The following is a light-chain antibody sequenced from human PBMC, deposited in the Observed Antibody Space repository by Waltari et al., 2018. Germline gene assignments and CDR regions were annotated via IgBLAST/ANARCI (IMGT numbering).Light chain of an antibody. CDR3: QQYGRSVLT. CDR1: QSVSSTY. CDR2: GAS. V-gene: IGKV3-20*01. J-gene: IGKJ4*01. Sequence: EIVLTQSPGTLSLSPGERVTLSCRASQSVSSTYLAWYQQKPGQAPRLLIYGASNRATGIPDRFSGNGSGTDFTLTIGRLEPEDFAVYYCQQYGRSVLTFGGGTKVEIK.